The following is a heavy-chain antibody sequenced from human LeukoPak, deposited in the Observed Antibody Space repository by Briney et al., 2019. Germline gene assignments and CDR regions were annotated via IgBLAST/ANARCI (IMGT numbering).Heavy chain of an antibody. CDR2: ISGSGGST. J-gene: IGHJ6*03. Sequence: GGSLRLSCAASGFTFSSYAMSWVRQAPGEGLEWVSAISGSGGSTYYADSVKGRFTISRDNSKNTLYLQMNSLRAEDTAVYYCAKPPPRGPNSSSKRGAYYYYYMDVWGKGTTVTVSS. CDR1: GFTFSSYA. D-gene: IGHD6-13*01. CDR3: AKPPPRGPNSSSKRGAYYYYYMDV. V-gene: IGHV3-23*01.